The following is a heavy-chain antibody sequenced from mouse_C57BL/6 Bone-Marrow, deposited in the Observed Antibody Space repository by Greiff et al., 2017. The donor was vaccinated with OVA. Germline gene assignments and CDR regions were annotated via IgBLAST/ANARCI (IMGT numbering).Heavy chain of an antibody. Sequence: VQLQQSGPELVKPGDSVKISCKASGYSFTGYFMNWVMQSHGKSLDWIGRINPYNGAPFYNQKFKGKATLTVDKSSSTAHMELRSLTSEDSAVYYCARRWGYDDHYAMDYWGQGTSVTVSS. CDR2: INPYNGAP. CDR1: GYSFTGYF. V-gene: IGHV1-20*01. D-gene: IGHD2-14*01. CDR3: ARRWGYDDHYAMDY. J-gene: IGHJ4*01.